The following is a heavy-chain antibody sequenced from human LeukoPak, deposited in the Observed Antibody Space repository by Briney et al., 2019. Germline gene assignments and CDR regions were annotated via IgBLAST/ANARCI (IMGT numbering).Heavy chain of an antibody. Sequence: GGSLRLSCAASGFTFDDYAMHWVRQAPGKGLEWVSGISWNSGSIGYADSVKGRFTISRDNSKNTLYLQMNSLRAEDTAVYYCASFWLLSYWGQGTLVTVSS. CDR1: GFTFDDYA. D-gene: IGHD3-22*01. CDR2: ISWNSGSI. J-gene: IGHJ4*02. V-gene: IGHV3-9*01. CDR3: ASFWLLSY.